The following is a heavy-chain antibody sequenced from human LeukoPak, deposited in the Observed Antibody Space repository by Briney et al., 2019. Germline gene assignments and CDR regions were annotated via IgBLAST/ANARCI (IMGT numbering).Heavy chain of an antibody. V-gene: IGHV3-23*01. D-gene: IGHD5-12*01. CDR1: GFTFGSYA. CDR3: AKYYLVATIRAYFDY. J-gene: IGHJ4*02. Sequence: PGGSLRLSCAASGFTFGSYAMSWVRQAPGRGLEWVSDISGSGGSTYYADSVKGRLTISRDNSKNTLYLQMNSLRAEDTAVYYCAKYYLVATIRAYFDYWGQGTLVTVSS. CDR2: ISGSGGST.